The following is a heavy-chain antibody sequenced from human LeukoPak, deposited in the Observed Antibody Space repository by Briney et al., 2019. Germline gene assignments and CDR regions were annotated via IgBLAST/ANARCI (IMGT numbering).Heavy chain of an antibody. J-gene: IGHJ6*02. Sequence: SETLSLTCTVSGGSISSYYWSWIRQPPGKGLEWIGYIYYSGSTNYSPSLESRVIISVDTSKNQFSLRLSSVTAADTAMYYCAGAKSPPYYYGMDVWGQGTTVTVSS. V-gene: IGHV4-59*01. CDR1: GGSISSYY. CDR2: IYYSGST. CDR3: AGAKSPPYYYGMDV.